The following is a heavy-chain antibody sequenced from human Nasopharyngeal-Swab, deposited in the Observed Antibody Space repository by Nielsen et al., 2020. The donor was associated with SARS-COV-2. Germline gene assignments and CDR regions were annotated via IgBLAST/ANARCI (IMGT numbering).Heavy chain of an antibody. CDR3: ARDLGYCSGGSCSIDY. J-gene: IGHJ4*02. CDR1: GYTFTSYG. V-gene: IGHV1-18*01. Sequence: ASAKVSCKASGYTFTSYGISRVRQAPGQGLEWMGWISAYNGNTNYAQKLQGRVTMTTDTSTSTAYMELRSLRSDDTAVYYCARDLGYCSGGSCSIDYWGQGTLVTVSS. D-gene: IGHD2-15*01. CDR2: ISAYNGNT.